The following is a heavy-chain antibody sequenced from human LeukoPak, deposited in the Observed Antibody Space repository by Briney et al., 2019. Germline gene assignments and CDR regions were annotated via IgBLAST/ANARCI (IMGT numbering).Heavy chain of an antibody. J-gene: IGHJ4*02. D-gene: IGHD4-17*01. CDR2: ISGDSGHI. V-gene: IGHV3-23*01. Sequence: GGSLRLSCAASGFSISFYGMSWVRQAPGKGLEWVSGISGDSGHIYYADSVRGRFTISRDNSNNTVFLQMNSLKAEDTATYFCTRYYGDSFFHYWGPGTLVTVSS. CDR3: TRYYGDSFFHY. CDR1: GFSISFYG.